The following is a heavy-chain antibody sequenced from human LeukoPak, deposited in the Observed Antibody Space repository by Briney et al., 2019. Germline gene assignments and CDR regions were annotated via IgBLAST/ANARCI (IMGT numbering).Heavy chain of an antibody. CDR1: GFTFSSYS. CDR3: ARIRAEYSSSYYFDY. V-gene: IGHV3-21*01. J-gene: IGHJ4*02. D-gene: IGHD6-6*01. Sequence: GSLRLSCAASGFTFSSYSMNWVRQAPGKGLEWVSSISSSSSYIYYADSVKGRFTISRDNAKNSLYLQMNSLRAEDTAVYYCARIRAEYSSSYYFDYWGQGTLVTVSS. CDR2: ISSSSSYI.